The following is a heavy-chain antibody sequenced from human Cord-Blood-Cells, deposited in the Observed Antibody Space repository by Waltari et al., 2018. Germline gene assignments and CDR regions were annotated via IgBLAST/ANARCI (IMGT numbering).Heavy chain of an antibody. J-gene: IGHJ4*02. CDR1: GGPCSTYA. D-gene: IGHD6-13*01. CDR2: IIPIFGTA. CDR3: ASNDGGSSWY. Sequence: QVLLVQSGAEVKKPGASLMVSCKASGGPCSTYAISWVRQARGQGLEWMGGIIPIFGTANYAKKFQGRVTITADKSTSTAYMELSSLRSEDTAVYYCASNDGGSSWYWGQGTLVTVSS. V-gene: IGHV1-69*06.